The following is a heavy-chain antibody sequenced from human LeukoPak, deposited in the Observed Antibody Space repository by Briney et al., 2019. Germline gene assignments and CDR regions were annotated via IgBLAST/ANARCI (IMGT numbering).Heavy chain of an antibody. D-gene: IGHD6-13*01. J-gene: IGHJ4*02. V-gene: IGHV4-34*01. CDR2: INHSGST. CDR1: GGSFSGYY. Sequence: SETLSLTCAVYGGSFSGYYWSWIRQPPGKGLEWIGEINHSGSTNYNPSLKSRVTISVDTSKNQFSLKLSSVTAADTAVYYCARRGRVAATGFDYWGQGTLVTVSS. CDR3: ARRGRVAATGFDY.